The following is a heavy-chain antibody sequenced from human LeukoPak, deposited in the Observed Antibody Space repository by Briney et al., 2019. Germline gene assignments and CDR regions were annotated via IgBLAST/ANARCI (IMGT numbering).Heavy chain of an antibody. V-gene: IGHV1-69*04. CDR3: ASARPGYSFNWFDH. D-gene: IGHD6-13*01. J-gene: IGHJ5*02. CDR2: IIPILGIA. Sequence: ASVTVSCKASGGTFSSYAISWVRQAPGQGLEWMGRIIPILGIANYAQKFQGRVTITADKSTSTAYMELSSLRSEDTAVYYCASARPGYSFNWFDHWGQGTLVTVSS. CDR1: GGTFSSYA.